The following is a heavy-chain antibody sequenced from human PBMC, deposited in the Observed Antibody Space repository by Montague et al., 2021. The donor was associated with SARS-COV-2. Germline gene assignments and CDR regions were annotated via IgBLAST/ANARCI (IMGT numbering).Heavy chain of an antibody. CDR3: ARSRDWYLGN. CDR1: GDSISSGGYF. V-gene: IGHV4-39*07. Sequence: SETLSLTCTVSGDSISSGGYFWGWIRQPPGKGLEWIASIYIGGTPYLNPSLKSRVTISIDSSKNQFSLNVTPVTAADTAIYFCARSRDWYLGNWGQGTLATVSS. D-gene: IGHD3-9*01. J-gene: IGHJ4*02. CDR2: IYIGGTP.